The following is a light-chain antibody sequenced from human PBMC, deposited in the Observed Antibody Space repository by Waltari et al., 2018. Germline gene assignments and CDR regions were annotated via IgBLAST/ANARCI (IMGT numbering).Light chain of an antibody. V-gene: IGKV3-11*01. Sequence: EIVLTQSPPTLSLSPGERATLSCRASQSVSSYLAWYQQKPGQAPRLLIYDASHRATGIPARFSGSGSGTEFTLTISSLEPEAFAVYYCQQRSNWPPLFGGGTKVEIK. J-gene: IGKJ4*01. CDR1: QSVSSY. CDR3: QQRSNWPPL. CDR2: DAS.